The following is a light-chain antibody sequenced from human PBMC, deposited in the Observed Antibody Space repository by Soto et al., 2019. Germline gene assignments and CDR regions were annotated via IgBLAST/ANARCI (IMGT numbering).Light chain of an antibody. V-gene: IGLV2-11*01. CDR1: SSDVGVYNY. J-gene: IGLJ3*02. Sequence: QSALTQPRSVSGSPGQSVTISCTGTSSDVGVYNYVSWYQQHPGKAPQLVIYDVIKRPSGVPYRFSGSKSGNTASLTISGLQAEDEADYYCCSYAGSSLWVFRGGTKLTVL. CDR2: DVI. CDR3: CSYAGSSLWV.